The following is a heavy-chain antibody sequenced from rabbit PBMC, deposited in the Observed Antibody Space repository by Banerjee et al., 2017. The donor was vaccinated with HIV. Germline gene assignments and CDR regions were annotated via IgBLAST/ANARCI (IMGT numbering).Heavy chain of an antibody. CDR1: GIDFSGRGC. CDR3: ARARYDDYGDPYYFNL. Sequence: QEQLEESGGDLVQPEGSLTLTCKASGIDFSGRGCMCWVRQAPGKGLEWIGCIYTGSSGSTYYASWARGRFTISNASSNTVFLQMTSLTAADTATYFCARARYDDYGDPYYFNLWGPGTLVTVS. V-gene: IGHV1S45*01. CDR2: IYTGSSGST. J-gene: IGHJ4*01. D-gene: IGHD2-1*01.